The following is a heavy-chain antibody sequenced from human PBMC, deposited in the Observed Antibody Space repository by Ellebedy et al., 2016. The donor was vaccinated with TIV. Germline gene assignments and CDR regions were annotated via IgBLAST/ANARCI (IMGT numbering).Heavy chain of an antibody. CDR3: ATVQRYCSELDCNNGYFDN. D-gene: IGHD2-15*01. CDR1: GFSFSGYT. V-gene: IGHV3-23*01. Sequence: GESLKISXAASGFSFSGYTMSWVRQAPGKGLEWVSSIRGSAVSTYYADSVQGRFTISRDNSRHTHLQMNNLRAEDTAVYYCATVQRYCSELDCNNGYFDNWGQGILVTVS. J-gene: IGHJ4*02. CDR2: IRGSAVST.